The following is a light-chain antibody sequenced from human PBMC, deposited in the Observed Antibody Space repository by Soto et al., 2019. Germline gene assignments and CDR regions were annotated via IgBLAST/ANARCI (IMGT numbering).Light chain of an antibody. V-gene: IGKV1-9*01. Sequence: DIQLTQSPSFLSASVGDRVTITCRASQGISSYLAWYQQKPGKAPKLLIYAASTLQSGVPSRFSDSGSGTEFTLTISSLQPEDFATYYCQQLNSLGQGTKLEIK. J-gene: IGKJ2*01. CDR1: QGISSY. CDR3: QQLNS. CDR2: AAS.